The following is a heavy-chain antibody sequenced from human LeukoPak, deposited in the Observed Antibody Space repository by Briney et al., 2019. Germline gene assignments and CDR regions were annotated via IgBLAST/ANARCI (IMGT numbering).Heavy chain of an antibody. J-gene: IGHJ5*02. Sequence: GGSLRLSCAASGFTFSSYAMSWVRQAPGKGLEWVSVISGSGGSTYYADSVKGRFTISRDNSKNTLYLQMNSLRAEDTAVYYCARVIEYSSSLYNWFDPWGQGTLVTVSS. CDR2: ISGSGGST. D-gene: IGHD6-6*01. V-gene: IGHV3-23*01. CDR3: ARVIEYSSSLYNWFDP. CDR1: GFTFSSYA.